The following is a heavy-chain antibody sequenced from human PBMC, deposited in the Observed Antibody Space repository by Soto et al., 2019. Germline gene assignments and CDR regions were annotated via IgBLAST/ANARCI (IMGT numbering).Heavy chain of an antibody. J-gene: IGHJ6*02. Sequence: PGESLKISCKGSGYTFTNYWIGWVRQMPGKGPEWMGIIYPGDSDTKYNPSFQGQVTISADKSITTTYLQWSSIKASDTAIYYCAASIFYYGMDVWGQGTTVTVSS. CDR2: IYPGDSDT. CDR1: GYTFTNYW. V-gene: IGHV5-51*01. CDR3: AASIFYYGMDV.